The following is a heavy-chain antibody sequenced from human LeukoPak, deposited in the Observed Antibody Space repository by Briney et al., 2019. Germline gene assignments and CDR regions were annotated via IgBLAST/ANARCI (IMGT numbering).Heavy chain of an antibody. CDR1: GYTFTGYY. D-gene: IGHD3-10*01. CDR2: INPNSGGT. J-gene: IGHJ4*02. Sequence: GASVKVSCKASGYTFTGYYMHWVRQAPGQGLEWMGWINPNSGGTNYAQKFQGRVTMTRDTSISTAYMELSRLRSDDTAVYYCAIYYGSGSYEGNFDYWGQGTLVTVSS. V-gene: IGHV1-2*02. CDR3: AIYYGSGSYEGNFDY.